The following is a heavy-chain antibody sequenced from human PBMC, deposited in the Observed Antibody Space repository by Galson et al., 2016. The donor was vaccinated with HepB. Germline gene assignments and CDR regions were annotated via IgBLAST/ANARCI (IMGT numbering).Heavy chain of an antibody. V-gene: IGHV3-33*01. Sequence: SLRLSCAASGFTFNDYAMHWVRQAPGKGLEWVAVIWGDGSNRYYGDSVRGRFTISRDNARKTLYLQMDRLRPEDTAVYFCARDGVPNYDVWTGVYYFDHWGQGNLVTVSS. CDR3: ARDGVPNYDVWTGVYYFDH. CDR1: GFTFNDYA. CDR2: IWGDGSNR. J-gene: IGHJ4*02. D-gene: IGHD3-3*01.